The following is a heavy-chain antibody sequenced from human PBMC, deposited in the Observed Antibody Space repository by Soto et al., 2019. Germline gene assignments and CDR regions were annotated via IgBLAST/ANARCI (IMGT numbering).Heavy chain of an antibody. Sequence: ASVKVSCKASGYTFTSYGISWVRQAPGQGLEWMGWISAYNGNTNYAQKLQGRVTMTTDTSTSTAYMELRSLRSDDTAVYYCAKYRSYCISTSCPLSPDVWGQGTTVTAS. CDR1: GYTFTSYG. V-gene: IGHV1-18*01. CDR2: ISAYNGNT. CDR3: AKYRSYCISTSCPLSPDV. D-gene: IGHD2-2*01. J-gene: IGHJ6*02.